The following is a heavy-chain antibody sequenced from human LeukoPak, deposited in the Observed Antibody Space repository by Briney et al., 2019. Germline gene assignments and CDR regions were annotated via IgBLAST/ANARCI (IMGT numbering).Heavy chain of an antibody. J-gene: IGHJ6*03. CDR1: GYSISSGYY. CDR3: ASRWASGYYYYYYMDV. Sequence: PSETLSLTCTVSGYSISSGYYWGWIRQPPGKGLEWIGSIYHSGSTYYNPSLKSRVTISVDTSKNQFSLKLSSVTAADTAVYYCASRWASGYYYYYYMDVWGKGTTVTVSS. V-gene: IGHV4-38-2*02. CDR2: IYHSGST. D-gene: IGHD6-13*01.